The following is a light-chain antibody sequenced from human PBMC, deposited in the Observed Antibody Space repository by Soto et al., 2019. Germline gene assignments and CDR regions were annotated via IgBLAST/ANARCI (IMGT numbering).Light chain of an antibody. CDR2: AVN. J-gene: IGLJ3*02. V-gene: IGLV2-8*01. CDR3: TSYAGSMIGV. CDR1: SSDVGAYNY. Sequence: QSVLTQPPSASGSPGQSVTISCTGTSSDVGAYNYVSWYQQYPGKAPKLMIYAVNKRPSGVPDRFSGSKSGKTASLTVSGLQPEDEADYHCTSYAGSMIGVFGGGTKVTVL.